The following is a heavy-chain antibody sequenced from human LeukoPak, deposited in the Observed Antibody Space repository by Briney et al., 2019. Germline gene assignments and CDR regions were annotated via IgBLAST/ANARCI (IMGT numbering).Heavy chain of an antibody. Sequence: SETLSLTCTVSGGSISSYYWSWIRQPPGKGLEWIGYIYYNRSPNYNLSLKSRVTISIDTSKNQFSLKLSSVIAADTAVYYCTRGEYSFGLTFDPWGQGTLVTVSS. J-gene: IGHJ5*02. D-gene: IGHD3-10*01. CDR1: GGSISSYY. V-gene: IGHV4-59*01. CDR3: TRGEYSFGLTFDP. CDR2: IYYNRSP.